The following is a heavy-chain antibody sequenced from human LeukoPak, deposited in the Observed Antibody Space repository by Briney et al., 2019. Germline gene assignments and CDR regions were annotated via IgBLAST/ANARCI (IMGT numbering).Heavy chain of an antibody. D-gene: IGHD4-11*01. CDR2: IYYSGST. Sequence: SETLSLTCTVSGGSISSSSYYWGWIRQPPGKGLEWIGSIYYSGSTYYNPSLKSRVTISVDTSKNQFSLKLSSVTAADTAVYYCARGRGYSNYVLDYWGQGTLVTVSS. V-gene: IGHV4-39*01. CDR1: GGSISSSSYY. J-gene: IGHJ4*02. CDR3: ARGRGYSNYVLDY.